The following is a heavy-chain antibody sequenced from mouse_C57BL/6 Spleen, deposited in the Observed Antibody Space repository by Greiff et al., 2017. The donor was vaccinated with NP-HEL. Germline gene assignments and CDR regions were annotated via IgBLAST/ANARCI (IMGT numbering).Heavy chain of an antibody. V-gene: IGHV1-52*01. Sequence: QVQLQQPGAELVRPGSSVKLSCKASGYTFTSYWMHWVKQRPIQGLEWIGNIDPSDSETHYNQKFKDKATLTVDKSSSTAYLQLSSLTSEDSAVYYCARWLPDDYFDDWGKGTTLTVSS. CDR1: GYTFTSYW. CDR2: IDPSDSET. D-gene: IGHD2-2*01. CDR3: ARWLPDDYFDD. J-gene: IGHJ2*01.